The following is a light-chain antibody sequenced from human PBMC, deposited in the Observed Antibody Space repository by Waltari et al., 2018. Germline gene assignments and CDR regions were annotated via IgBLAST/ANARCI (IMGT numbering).Light chain of an antibody. V-gene: IGKV3-20*01. CDR3: QQYSASTGT. CDR1: QTINSNH. Sequence: EMVLTQSPGPMSLSPGDRAILSCRASQTINSNHLAWYQQKPGQAPRLLIHGASSRAIGIPDRFFGSGSGTDFTLTISRLEPEDSGVYYCQQYSASTGTFGQGTKVEIK. CDR2: GAS. J-gene: IGKJ1*01.